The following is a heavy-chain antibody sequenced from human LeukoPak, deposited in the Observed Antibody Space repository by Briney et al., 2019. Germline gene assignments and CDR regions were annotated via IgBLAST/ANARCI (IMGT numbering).Heavy chain of an antibody. CDR1: GYTFTGYY. D-gene: IGHD3-10*01. Sequence: ASVKVSCKASGYTFTGYYMHWVRQAPGQGPEWMGWINPNSGGTNYAQKFQGRVTMTRDTSISTAYMELSRLRSDDTAVYYCARDISSRITMVRGVITTEGWFDPWGQGTLVTVSS. J-gene: IGHJ5*02. V-gene: IGHV1-2*02. CDR2: INPNSGGT. CDR3: ARDISSRITMVRGVITTEGWFDP.